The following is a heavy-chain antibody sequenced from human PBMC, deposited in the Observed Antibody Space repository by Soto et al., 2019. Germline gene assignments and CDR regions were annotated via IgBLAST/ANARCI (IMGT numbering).Heavy chain of an antibody. V-gene: IGHV3-74*01. J-gene: IGHJ4*02. D-gene: IGHD1-26*01. CDR3: TRDDSGLGIDY. Sequence: XGSLGLSCEASGFNFRDFWMHWVRQPPGKGPEWVSNIPSDGRDVSYADSVRGRFTISRDDARNTLYLQMSDLRVEDTAIYYCTRDDSGLGIDYWGQGTQVTVSS. CDR1: GFNFRDFW. CDR2: IPSDGRDV.